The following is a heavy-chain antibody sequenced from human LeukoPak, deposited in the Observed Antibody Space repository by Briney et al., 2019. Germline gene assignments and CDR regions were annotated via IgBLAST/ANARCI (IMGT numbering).Heavy chain of an antibody. V-gene: IGHV5-51*01. J-gene: IGHJ4*02. CDR1: GYSFTSYW. Sequence: GESLKISCKGSGYSFTSYWIGWVRQMPGKGLEWMGIIYPGDSDTRYSPSFQGQVTISADKSISTAYLQWSSLKASDTAMYYCARRGLYYYGSGSRLYYFDYWGQGTLVTVSS. CDR3: ARRGLYYYGSGSRLYYFDY. CDR2: IYPGDSDT. D-gene: IGHD3-10*01.